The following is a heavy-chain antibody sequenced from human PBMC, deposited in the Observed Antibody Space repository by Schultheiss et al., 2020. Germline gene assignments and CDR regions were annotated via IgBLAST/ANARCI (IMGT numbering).Heavy chain of an antibody. CDR1: GGSITTYY. J-gene: IGHJ5*02. D-gene: IGHD2-15*01. Sequence: SQTLSLTCIVSGGSITTYYWSWIRQPPGKGLEWIGYIHYTGSTNYNPSLKSRVTISVDTSQNQFSLKLSSVTAADTAVYYCARRFISCSGGSCYSGPDWGATNWFETWGQGCLVTASS. CDR2: IHYTGST. CDR3: ARRFISCSGGSCYSGPDWGATNWFET. V-gene: IGHV4-59*08.